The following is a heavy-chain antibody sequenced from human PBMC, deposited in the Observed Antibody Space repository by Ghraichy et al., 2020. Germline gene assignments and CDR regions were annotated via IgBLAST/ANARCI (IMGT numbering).Heavy chain of an antibody. D-gene: IGHD7-27*01. CDR1: GYTFTSYG. V-gene: IGHV1-18*01. CDR2: ISAYNGNT. CDR3: ARDRHWGERYYYYYGMDV. Sequence: ASVKVSCKASGYTFTSYGISWVRQAPGQGLEWMGWISAYNGNTNYAQKLQGRVTMTTDTSTSTAYMELRSLRSDDTAVYYCARDRHWGERYYYYYGMDVWGQGTTVTVSS. J-gene: IGHJ6*02.